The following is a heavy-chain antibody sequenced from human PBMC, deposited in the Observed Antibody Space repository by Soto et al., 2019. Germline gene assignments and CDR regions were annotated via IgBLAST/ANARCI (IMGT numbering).Heavy chain of an antibody. CDR3: AAVRLFDLLTGSYFDY. CDR1: GYTLTELS. Sequence: ASVKVSCKVSGYTLTELSMHWVRQAPGKGLEWMGGFDPEDGETIYAQKFQGRVTMTEDTSTDTAYMELSSLRSEDTAVFYCAAVRLFDLLTGSYFDYWGQGARVTVAS. CDR2: FDPEDGET. D-gene: IGHD3-9*01. J-gene: IGHJ4*02. V-gene: IGHV1-24*01.